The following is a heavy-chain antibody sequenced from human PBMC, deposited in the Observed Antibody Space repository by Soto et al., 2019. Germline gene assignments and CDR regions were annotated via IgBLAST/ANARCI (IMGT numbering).Heavy chain of an antibody. CDR3: ARGTDTAYSPSYYYYYGMDV. Sequence: GGSLRLSCAASGFTFSSYAMHWVRQAPGKGLEWVAVISYDGSNKYYADSVKGRFTISRDNSKNTLYLQMNSLRAEDTAVYYCARGTDTAYSPSYYYYYGMDVWGQGTTVTV. J-gene: IGHJ6*02. D-gene: IGHD5-18*01. CDR1: GFTFSSYA. CDR2: ISYDGSNK. V-gene: IGHV3-30-3*01.